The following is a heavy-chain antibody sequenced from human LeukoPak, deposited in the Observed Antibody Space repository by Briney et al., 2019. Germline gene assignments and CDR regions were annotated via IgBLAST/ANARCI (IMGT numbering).Heavy chain of an antibody. J-gene: IGHJ4*02. CDR2: VYYGRSP. D-gene: IGHD6-25*01. Sequence: SETLSLTCTVSGDSISRSTYYWAWIRQPPGKGLEWIGSVYYGRSPYFNPSLESRATISVDTSKNHFSLKMSSVTAADTAAYYCARSSGTGTFSYWGQGTLVTVSS. CDR3: ARSSGTGTFSY. CDR1: GDSISRSTYY. V-gene: IGHV4-39*02.